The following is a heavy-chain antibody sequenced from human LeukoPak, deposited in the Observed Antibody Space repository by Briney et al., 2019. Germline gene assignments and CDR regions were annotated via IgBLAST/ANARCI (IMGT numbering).Heavy chain of an antibody. CDR2: ISAYNGNT. V-gene: IGHV1-18*03. D-gene: IGHD6-19*01. CDR1: GYTFTSYG. Sequence: GASVKVSCKASGYTFTSYGISWVRQAPGQGLEWVGWISAYNGNTNYAQKFQGRVTITRDTSISTAYMELTRLISDDMAVYYCARVGSSGWYVHPTLDYWGQGTLVTVSS. J-gene: IGHJ4*02. CDR3: ARVGSSGWYVHPTLDY.